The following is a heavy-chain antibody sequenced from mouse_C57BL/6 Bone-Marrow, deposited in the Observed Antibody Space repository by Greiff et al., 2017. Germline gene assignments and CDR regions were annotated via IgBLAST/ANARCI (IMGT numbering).Heavy chain of an antibody. J-gene: IGHJ1*03. CDR1: GFTFSDYG. V-gene: IGHV5-17*01. CDR3: ARKAYWYFDV. Sequence: EVKLMVSGGGLVKPGGSLKLSCAASGFTFSDYGMPWVRQAPEKGLEWVAYISSGSSTTYYADTVKGRFTISRYTAKNTLFLQMTSLRSEDTAMYYCARKAYWYFDVWGTGTTVTVSS. CDR2: ISSGSSTT.